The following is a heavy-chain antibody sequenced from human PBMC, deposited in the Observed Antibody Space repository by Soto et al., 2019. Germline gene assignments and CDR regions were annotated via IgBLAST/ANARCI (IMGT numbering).Heavy chain of an antibody. Sequence: TGGSLRLSCAASGFTFSSYAMSWVRQAPGKGLEWVSAISGSGGSTYYADSVKGRFTISRDNSKNTLYLQMNSLRAEDTAVYYCAKDPSYLFGDYESEHWGQGTLVTVSS. CDR2: ISGSGGST. J-gene: IGHJ1*01. D-gene: IGHD4-17*01. CDR1: GFTFSSYA. V-gene: IGHV3-23*01. CDR3: AKDPSYLFGDYESEH.